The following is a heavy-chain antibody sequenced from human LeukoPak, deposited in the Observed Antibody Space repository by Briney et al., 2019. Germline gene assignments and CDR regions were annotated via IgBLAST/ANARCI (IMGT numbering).Heavy chain of an antibody. CDR2: ISGSGGST. CDR3: AKEAGFGELPFPSADWFDP. V-gene: IGHV3-23*01. CDR1: GFTFSSYA. D-gene: IGHD3-16*02. J-gene: IGHJ5*02. Sequence: GGSLRLSCAASGFTFSSYAMSWVRQAPGKGLEWVSAISGSGGSTYYADSVKGRFTISRDNSKNTLYLQMNSLRAEDTAVYYCAKEAGFGELPFPSADWFDPWGQGTLVTVSS.